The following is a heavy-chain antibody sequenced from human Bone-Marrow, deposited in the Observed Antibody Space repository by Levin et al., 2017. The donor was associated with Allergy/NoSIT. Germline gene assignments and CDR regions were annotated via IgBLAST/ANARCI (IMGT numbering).Heavy chain of an antibody. CDR1: GFTFSTYA. Sequence: GGSLRLSCAASGFTFSTYAMSWIRQAPGKGLEWVSAISFNGGTTYYADSVEGRFTISRDNSKNTLFLQMNSLRAEDTAVYYCAKGFDSSGYYVWFFDLWGRGTLVSVSS. V-gene: IGHV3-23*01. CDR3: AKGFDSSGYYVWFFDL. CDR2: ISFNGGTT. D-gene: IGHD3-22*01. J-gene: IGHJ2*01.